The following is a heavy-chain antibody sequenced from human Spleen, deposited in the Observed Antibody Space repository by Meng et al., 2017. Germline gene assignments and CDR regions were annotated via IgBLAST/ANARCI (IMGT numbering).Heavy chain of an antibody. V-gene: IGHV4-30-4*01. D-gene: IGHD4-11*01. CDR3: VRGPYSKSLVFDY. J-gene: IGHJ4*02. Sequence: QVHLQESGPGLVKPSQTLSLTCTVSGGSISSVDHYWIWIRQPPGKGLEWIGYIYNSGTTYYKSSLKSRVSITGDTSKNQFSLKVNSVTAADTAVYFCVRGPYSKSLVFDYWGQGVRVT. CDR1: GGSISSVDHY. CDR2: IYNSGTT.